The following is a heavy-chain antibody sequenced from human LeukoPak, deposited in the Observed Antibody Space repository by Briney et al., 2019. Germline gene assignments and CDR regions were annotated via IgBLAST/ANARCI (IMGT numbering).Heavy chain of an antibody. Sequence: PGGSLRLSCAASGFTFSSYGMHWVRQAPGKGLEWVAVIWYDGSNKYYADSVKGRFTISRDNSKNTLYLQMNSLRAEDTAVYYCARVVAGEMTIDYWGQGTLVTVSS. CDR2: IWYDGSNK. V-gene: IGHV3-33*01. CDR1: GFTFSSYG. D-gene: IGHD6-19*01. CDR3: ARVVAGEMTIDY. J-gene: IGHJ4*02.